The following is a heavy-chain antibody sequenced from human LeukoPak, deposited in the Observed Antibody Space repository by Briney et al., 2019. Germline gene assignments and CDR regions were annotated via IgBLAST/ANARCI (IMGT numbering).Heavy chain of an antibody. Sequence: GGSLRLSCAASTFTVRNNFMSRVRQAPGKGLEWVSLIYSGGSTYYADSVKGRFTISRDNSKNTLYLQMNSLRAEDTAVYYCAGHYYYGMDVWGQGTTVTVSS. V-gene: IGHV3-66*02. CDR2: IYSGGST. CDR3: AGHYYYGMDV. CDR1: TFTVRNNF. J-gene: IGHJ6*02.